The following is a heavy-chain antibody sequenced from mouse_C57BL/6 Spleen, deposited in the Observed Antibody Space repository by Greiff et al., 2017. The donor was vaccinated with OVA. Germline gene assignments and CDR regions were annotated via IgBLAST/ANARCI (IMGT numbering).Heavy chain of an antibody. V-gene: IGHV1-82*01. D-gene: IGHD2-5*01. Sequence: QVQLQQSGPELVKPGASVKISCKASGYAFSSSWMNWVKQRPGKGLEWIGRIYPGDGDTNYNGKFKGKATLTADKSSSTAYMQLSSLTSEDSAVYFCARLVKAFFDYWGQGTTLTVSS. J-gene: IGHJ2*01. CDR2: IYPGDGDT. CDR1: GYAFSSSW. CDR3: ARLVKAFFDY.